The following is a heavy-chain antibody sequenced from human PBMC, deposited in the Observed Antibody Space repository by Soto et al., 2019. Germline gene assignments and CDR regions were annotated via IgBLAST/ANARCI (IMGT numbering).Heavy chain of an antibody. V-gene: IGHV4-34*01. J-gene: IGHJ4*02. CDR3: ARAARGKYYYGSGSLSG. D-gene: IGHD3-10*01. CDR2: INHSGST. Sequence: SETLSLTCAVYGGSFSGYYWSWIRQPPGKGLEWIGEINHSGSTNYNPSLKSRVTISVDTSKNQFSLKLGSVTAADTAVYYCARAARGKYYYGSGSLSGWGQGTLVTVSS. CDR1: GGSFSGYY.